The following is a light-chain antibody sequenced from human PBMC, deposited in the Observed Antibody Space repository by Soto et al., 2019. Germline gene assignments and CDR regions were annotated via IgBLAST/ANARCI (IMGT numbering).Light chain of an antibody. CDR2: AAS. V-gene: IGKV1-5*01. CDR3: QQYSSYWA. J-gene: IGKJ1*01. CDR1: QSISKW. Sequence: DIQMTQSPSTLSASAGDRVTITCRASQSISKWLAWYQQKPGKAPKLLISAASNLQSGVPSRFSGSGSGTEFTLTINIQHPDDSATYYCQQYSSYWAFGQGTKV.